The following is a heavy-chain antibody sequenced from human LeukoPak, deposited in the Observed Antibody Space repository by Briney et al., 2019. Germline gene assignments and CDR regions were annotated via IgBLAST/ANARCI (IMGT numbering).Heavy chain of an antibody. V-gene: IGHV3-23*01. J-gene: IGHJ6*02. CDR3: AKDGEYYDFWSGYYTSKGYGMDV. CDR2: ITGSGGST. CDR1: GFTFSSYA. D-gene: IGHD3-3*01. Sequence: GGSLRLSCAASGFTFSSYAMSWVRQAPGKGLEWVSAITGSGGSTYYADSVKGRFTISRDNSKNTLYLQMNSLRAEDTAVYYCAKDGEYYDFWSGYYTSKGYGMDVWGQGTTVTVSS.